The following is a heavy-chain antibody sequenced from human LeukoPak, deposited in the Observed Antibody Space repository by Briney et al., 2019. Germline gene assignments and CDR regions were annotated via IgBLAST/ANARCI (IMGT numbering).Heavy chain of an antibody. D-gene: IGHD2-8*01. J-gene: IGHJ6*02. Sequence: SQILSLTCTVSGGSISSGSYYWSWIRQPAGTGLEWIGRIYTSGSTDYNPSLKSRVTISVDTSKNQFSLKLSSVTAADTAVYYCARAGILMVYAAYYYYGMDVWGQGTTVTVSS. CDR1: GGSISSGSYY. CDR2: IYTSGST. V-gene: IGHV4-61*02. CDR3: ARAGILMVYAAYYYYGMDV.